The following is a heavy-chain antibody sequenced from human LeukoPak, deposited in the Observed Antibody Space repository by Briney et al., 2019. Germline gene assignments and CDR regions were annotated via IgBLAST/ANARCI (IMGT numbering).Heavy chain of an antibody. J-gene: IGHJ3*01. CDR2: IFHSGSI. V-gene: IGHV4-38-2*02. D-gene: IGHD3-22*01. CDR3: ARMAVSYYYDSSTYSPVAFDV. CDR1: GYSISSGFY. Sequence: SETLSLTCNVSGYSISSGFYWGWIRQSPGEGLEWIATIFHSGSIFYNPSLKGRVSLSVDTSHNQFSLELNSVTAADTAVYYCARMAVSYYYDSSTYSPVAFDVWGQGTMVTVSS.